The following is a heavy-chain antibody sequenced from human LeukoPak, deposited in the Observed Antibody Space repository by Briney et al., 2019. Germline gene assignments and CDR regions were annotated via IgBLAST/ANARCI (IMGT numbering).Heavy chain of an antibody. CDR3: ARERLSQWPPDY. V-gene: IGHV4-39*07. Sequence: PSETLSLTCTVSGGSISSSSYYWGWIRQPPGKGLEWIGSIYYSGSTYYNPSLKSRVTISVDTSKNQFSLKLSSVTAADTAVYYCARERLSQWPPDYWGQGTLVTVSS. CDR2: IYYSGST. CDR1: GGSISSSSYY. J-gene: IGHJ4*02. D-gene: IGHD6-19*01.